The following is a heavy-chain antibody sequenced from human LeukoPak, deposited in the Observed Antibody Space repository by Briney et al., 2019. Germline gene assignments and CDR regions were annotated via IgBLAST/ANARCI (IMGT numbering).Heavy chain of an antibody. CDR2: IHHRGST. V-gene: IGHV4-38-2*02. CDR1: GYSISSGYF. J-gene: IGHJ4*02. CDR3: ARAWGY. D-gene: IGHD7-27*01. Sequence: SPSETLSLTCNVSGYSISSGYFWAWIRQPPGKGLEWIGNIHHRGSTYYSPSLESRVTILQDTSKNQLSLKLNSVTAADTAVYYCARAWGYWGQGILVTVSS.